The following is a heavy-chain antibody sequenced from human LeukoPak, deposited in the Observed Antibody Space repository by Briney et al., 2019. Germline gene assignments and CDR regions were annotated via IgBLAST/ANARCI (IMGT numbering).Heavy chain of an antibody. Sequence: GSLRLSCAASGFTFSSYAMHWVRQAPGKGLEYVSAISSNGGSTYYADSVKGRFTISRDNSKNTLYLQMNSLRAEDTAVYYCAKDGFDLRAFDIWGQGTMVTVSS. CDR2: ISSNGGST. CDR3: AKDGFDLRAFDI. J-gene: IGHJ3*02. V-gene: IGHV3-64*04. D-gene: IGHD3-10*01. CDR1: GFTFSSYA.